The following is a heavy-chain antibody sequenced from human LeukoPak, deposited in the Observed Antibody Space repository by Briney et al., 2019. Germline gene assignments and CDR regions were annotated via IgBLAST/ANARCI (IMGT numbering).Heavy chain of an antibody. D-gene: IGHD3-16*01. V-gene: IGHV4-4*08. Sequence: PSETLSLTCSVSGGSMFSYHWNWLRQPPGKGLEWIGYIYSSGITNYNPSLRSRGTISVATSRNQFSLRLTSVTAEDTAIYYCARRAYYDSSGFHPTSGYFDLWGRGTLVTVSS. CDR2: IYSSGIT. CDR1: GGSMFSYH. J-gene: IGHJ2*01. CDR3: ARRAYYDSSGFHPTSGYFDL.